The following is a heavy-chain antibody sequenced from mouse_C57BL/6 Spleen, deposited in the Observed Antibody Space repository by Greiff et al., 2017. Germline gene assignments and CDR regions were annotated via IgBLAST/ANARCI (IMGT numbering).Heavy chain of an antibody. Sequence: PGQGLEWLGRIHPSDSDTNYNQKFKGKATLTVDKSSSTAYMQLSSLTAEDSAVYYCAILSYYGRLDYWGQGTSLTVAS. CDR3: AILSYYGRLDY. CDR2: IHPSDSDT. J-gene: IGHJ2*02. V-gene: IGHV1-74*01. D-gene: IGHD1-1*01.